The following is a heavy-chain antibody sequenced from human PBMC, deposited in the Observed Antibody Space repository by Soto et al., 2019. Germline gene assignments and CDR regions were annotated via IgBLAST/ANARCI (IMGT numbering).Heavy chain of an antibody. J-gene: IGHJ3*01. V-gene: IGHV3-33*08. Sequence: GGAMGLSWSAALVAVSSYGMRCIRQAPGKGLEWVAVIWYDGSNKYYADSVKGRFTISRDNSKNTLYLQMNSLRAEDTAVYYCATDGSYAQHVWRPRTTVPVSS. CDR3: ATDGSYAQHV. CDR1: LVAVSSYG. D-gene: IGHD2-2*01. CDR2: IWYDGSNK.